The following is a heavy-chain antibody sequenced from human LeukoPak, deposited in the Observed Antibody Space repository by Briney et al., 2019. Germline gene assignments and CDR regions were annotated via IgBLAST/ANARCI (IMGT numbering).Heavy chain of an antibody. J-gene: IGHJ4*02. CDR1: GGTFSSYA. D-gene: IGHD2-15*01. V-gene: IGHV1-69*13. CDR3: ASPPSHCSGGSCYPATGATYFDY. CDR2: IIPIFGTA. Sequence: GASVKVSCKASGGTFSSYAISWVRQAPGQGLEWMGGIIPIFGTANYAQKFQGRVTITADESTSTAYMELSSLRSEDTAVYYCASPPSHCSGGSCYPATGATYFDYWGQGTLVTVSS.